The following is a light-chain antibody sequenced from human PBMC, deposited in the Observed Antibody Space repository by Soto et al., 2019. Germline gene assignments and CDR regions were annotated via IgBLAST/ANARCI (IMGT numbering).Light chain of an antibody. J-gene: IGKJ1*01. CDR1: QSSSY. Sequence: EIVLTQSPATLSLSPGERATLSCRASQSSSYVAWYQQKPGQAPRLLIYDSSNRATGIPARFSGGGSGTDFTLTISSLEPEDFAVYFCQQRSHWPRTFGQGTKVDIK. CDR3: QQRSHWPRT. V-gene: IGKV3-11*01. CDR2: DSS.